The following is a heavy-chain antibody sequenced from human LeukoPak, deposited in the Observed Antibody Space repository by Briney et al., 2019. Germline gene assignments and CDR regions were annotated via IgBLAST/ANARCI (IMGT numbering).Heavy chain of an antibody. CDR3: ARESSPEDAFDI. Sequence: GGSLRLSCAASGFTFSSYGMNWVRQPPGKGLEWVSYISSSGSTIYYADSVKGRFTISRDNAKNSLYLQMNSLRAEDTAVYYCARESSPEDAFDIWGQGTMVTVSS. CDR2: ISSSGSTI. D-gene: IGHD1-14*01. V-gene: IGHV3-48*04. CDR1: GFTFSSYG. J-gene: IGHJ3*02.